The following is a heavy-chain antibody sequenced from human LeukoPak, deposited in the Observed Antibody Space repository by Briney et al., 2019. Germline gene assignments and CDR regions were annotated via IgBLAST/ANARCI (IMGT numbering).Heavy chain of an antibody. J-gene: IGHJ4*02. CDR1: GFTFSSYA. V-gene: IGHV3-23*01. D-gene: IGHD1-26*01. Sequence: GGSLRLSCAASGFTFSSYAMSWVRQAPGKGLEWVSGISGSGSSTYYADSVKGRFALSRDYPKNTLYLQMNSLRAEDTAVYFCAKYSGSYYYPPNWDSWGQGTLVTVSS. CDR3: AKYSGSYYYPPNWDS. CDR2: ISGSGSST.